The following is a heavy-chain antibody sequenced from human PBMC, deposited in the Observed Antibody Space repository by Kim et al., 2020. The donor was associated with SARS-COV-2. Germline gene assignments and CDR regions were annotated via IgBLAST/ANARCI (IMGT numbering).Heavy chain of an antibody. V-gene: IGHV3-7*04. Sequence: GRFTSSRDNAKNSLYLQMNSLRAEDTSVYYCARTGYSSSWPNYYYYGMDVWGQGTTVTVSS. CDR3: ARTGYSSSWPNYYYYGMDV. D-gene: IGHD6-13*01. J-gene: IGHJ6*02.